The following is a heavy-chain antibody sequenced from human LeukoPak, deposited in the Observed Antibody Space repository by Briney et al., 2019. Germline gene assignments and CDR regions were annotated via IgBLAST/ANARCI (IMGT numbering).Heavy chain of an antibody. J-gene: IGHJ2*01. V-gene: IGHV4-39*01. CDR2: VSHSGNT. CDR1: GDSITSSDHY. CDR3: ARHLYYSASAFWYIDL. D-gene: IGHD3-10*01. Sequence: SETLSLTCTLSGDSITSSDHYWVWIRQSPGKGLEWIGSVSHSGNTYYKSSLKIRVTVSLDTSKNEFSLILTSVTAADTAEYYCARHLYYSASAFWYIDLWGRGTLVIVSP.